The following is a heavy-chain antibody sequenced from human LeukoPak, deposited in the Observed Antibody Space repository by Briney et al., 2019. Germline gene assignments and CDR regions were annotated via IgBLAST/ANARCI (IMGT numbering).Heavy chain of an antibody. D-gene: IGHD1-26*01. CDR1: GFTFNSYW. CDR2: INSDGSST. CDR3: ARDRSIVGAPYFDY. Sequence: GGSLRLSCAASGFTFNSYWMHWVRQAPGKGLVWVSRINSDGSSTSYADSVKGRFTISRDNAKNTLYLQMNSLRAEDTAVYYCARDRSIVGAPYFDYWGQGTLVTVSS. J-gene: IGHJ4*02. V-gene: IGHV3-74*01.